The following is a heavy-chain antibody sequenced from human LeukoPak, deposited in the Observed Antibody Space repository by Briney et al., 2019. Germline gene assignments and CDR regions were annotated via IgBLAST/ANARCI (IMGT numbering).Heavy chain of an antibody. CDR1: GGSTSSGGYY. Sequence: KASETLSLTCTVSGGSTSSGGYYWSWIRQHPGKGLEWIGYIYYSGSTYYNPSLKSRVTISVDTSKNQFSLKLSSVTAADTAVYYCARAARPAAANWFDPWGQGTLVTVSS. CDR2: IYYSGST. V-gene: IGHV4-31*03. CDR3: ARAARPAAANWFDP. J-gene: IGHJ5*02. D-gene: IGHD2-2*01.